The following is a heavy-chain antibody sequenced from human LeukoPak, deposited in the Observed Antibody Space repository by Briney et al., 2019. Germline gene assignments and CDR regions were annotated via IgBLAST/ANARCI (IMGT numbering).Heavy chain of an antibody. CDR3: ARVYGSGSYFLFDF. D-gene: IGHD3-10*01. V-gene: IGHV4-31*03. CDR1: GGSISSGGYY. Sequence: SETLSLTCTVSGGSISSGGYYWSWIRQHPGKGLEWIGYIYYSRSTYYNPSLKSRVTISVDTSKNQFSLKLSSVTAADTAVYYCARVYGSGSYFLFDFWGQGTLVTVSS. CDR2: IYYSRST. J-gene: IGHJ4*02.